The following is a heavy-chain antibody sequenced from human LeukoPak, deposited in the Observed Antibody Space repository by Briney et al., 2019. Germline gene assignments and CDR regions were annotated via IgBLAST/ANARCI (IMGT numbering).Heavy chain of an antibody. CDR1: GFSVSNDY. Sequence: GGSLRLSCAASGFSVSNDYINWVRQAPGKGLDWVSAISGSGGSTYYADSVKGRFTISRDNSKNTLYLQMNSLRAEDTAVYYCAKLSSGSPWGQGTLVTVSS. V-gene: IGHV3-23*01. CDR3: AKLSSGSP. CDR2: ISGSGGST. D-gene: IGHD3-22*01. J-gene: IGHJ5*02.